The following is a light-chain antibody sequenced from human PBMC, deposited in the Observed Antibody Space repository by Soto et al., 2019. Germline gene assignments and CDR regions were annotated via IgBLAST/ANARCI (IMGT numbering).Light chain of an antibody. Sequence: EIVLTQSPGPLSSSLGERATLSCRASQSVSSSYLAWYQHKTGQAPSLLIYAASSRATGIPERFTDSGSGTGLAHTNRRLEPEDCALYYCRQYGKYVRSTLTFRGGTKMEIK. CDR1: QSVSSSY. J-gene: IGKJ4*01. CDR2: AAS. CDR3: RQYGKYVRSTLT. V-gene: IGKV3-20*01.